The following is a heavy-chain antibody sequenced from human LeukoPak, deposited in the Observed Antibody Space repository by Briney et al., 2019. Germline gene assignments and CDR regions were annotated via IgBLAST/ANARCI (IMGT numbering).Heavy chain of an antibody. J-gene: IGHJ3*02. Sequence: SETLSLTCAVSGYSISSGYYWGWIRQPPGKGLEWIGSIYHSGSTYYNPSRKSRVTISVDTSKNQFSLKLSSVTAADTAVYYCARGIVVVVAATRADAFDIWGQGTMVTVSS. CDR1: GYSISSGYY. CDR2: IYHSGST. V-gene: IGHV4-38-2*01. D-gene: IGHD2-15*01. CDR3: ARGIVVVVAATRADAFDI.